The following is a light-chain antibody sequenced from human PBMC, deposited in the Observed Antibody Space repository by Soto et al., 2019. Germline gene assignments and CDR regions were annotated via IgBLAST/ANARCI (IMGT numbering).Light chain of an antibody. Sequence: QYVLAQPASVSGSPGQSITISCTGTSSDVGAYDSVSWYQQHPHKAPQLIIYKGTQRPSGVSNRFSGSTSGNAASLTISGLQADDEADYFCCSSAPESTYVCGTGTRSPS. J-gene: IGLJ1*01. CDR3: CSSAPESTYV. CDR1: SSDVGAYDS. CDR2: KGT. V-gene: IGLV2-23*01.